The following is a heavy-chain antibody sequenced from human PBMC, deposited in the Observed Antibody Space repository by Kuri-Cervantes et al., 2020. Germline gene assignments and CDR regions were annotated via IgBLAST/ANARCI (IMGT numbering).Heavy chain of an antibody. J-gene: IGHJ6*02. D-gene: IGHD6-13*01. CDR3: ARHSSRWGMDV. Sequence: GGSLRLSCAASGFTFDDYAMHWVRQAPGKGLEWVSGISWNSGSIGYADSVKGRFTISRDNSKNTLYLQMSSLRAEDTAVYYCARHSSRWGMDVWGQGTTVTVSS. CDR1: GFTFDDYA. CDR2: ISWNSGSI. V-gene: IGHV3-9*01.